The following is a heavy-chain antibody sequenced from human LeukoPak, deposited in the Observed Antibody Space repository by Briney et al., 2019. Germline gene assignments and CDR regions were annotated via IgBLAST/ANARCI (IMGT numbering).Heavy chain of an antibody. Sequence: SETLSLTCTVSGGSISSSSYYWGWIRQPPGKGLQWIGSIYHSGSTYYNPSLKSRVTISVDTSKNQFSLKLSSVTAADTAVYYCASHFNRQYYDILTGPGDYWGQGTLVTVSS. CDR3: ASHFNRQYYDILTGPGDY. V-gene: IGHV4-39*07. D-gene: IGHD3-9*01. J-gene: IGHJ4*02. CDR1: GGSISSSSYY. CDR2: IYHSGST.